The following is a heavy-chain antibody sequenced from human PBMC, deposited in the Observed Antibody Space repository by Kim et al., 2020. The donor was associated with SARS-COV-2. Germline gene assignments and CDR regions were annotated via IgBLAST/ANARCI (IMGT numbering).Heavy chain of an antibody. CDR2: ISGSGGST. D-gene: IGHD3-10*01. CDR1: GFTFSSYA. Sequence: GGSLRLSCAASGFTFSSYAMSWVRQAPGKGLEWVSAISGSGGSTYYADSVKGRFTISRDNSKNTLYLQMNSLRAEDTAVYYCAKRAGGTYYYGSGTLYYFDYWGQGTLVTVSS. J-gene: IGHJ4*02. CDR3: AKRAGGTYYYGSGTLYYFDY. V-gene: IGHV3-23*01.